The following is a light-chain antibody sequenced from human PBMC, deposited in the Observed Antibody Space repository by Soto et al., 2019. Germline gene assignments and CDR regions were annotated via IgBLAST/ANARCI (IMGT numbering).Light chain of an antibody. J-gene: IGKJ2*01. CDR2: SAS. CDR3: HHYGSSPYT. CDR1: QSVGNNY. Sequence: EIVLTQSPGTLSLSPGERATLSCRASQSVGNNYLAWYQQKPGQAPRLLIYSASSRATGLPDRFSGSGSGTDFTLTISRLEPEDFAVYYCHHYGSSPYTFGQGTRLEIK. V-gene: IGKV3-20*01.